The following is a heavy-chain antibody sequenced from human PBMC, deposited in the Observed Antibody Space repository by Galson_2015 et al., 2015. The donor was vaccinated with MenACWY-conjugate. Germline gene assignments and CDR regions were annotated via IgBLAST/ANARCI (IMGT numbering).Heavy chain of an antibody. Sequence: SLRLSCAASGFSISNFGMNWVRQAPGKGLEWVSYISPTSGNIYYADPVKGRFTISRDNAKNSLYLQMNSLRDKDSAVYYCARRDARLAKLVGTCDLWGQGTKVTVSS. J-gene: IGHJ3*01. V-gene: IGHV3-48*02. D-gene: IGHD3-16*01. CDR3: ARRDARLAKLVGTCDL. CDR1: GFSISNFG. CDR2: ISPTSGNI.